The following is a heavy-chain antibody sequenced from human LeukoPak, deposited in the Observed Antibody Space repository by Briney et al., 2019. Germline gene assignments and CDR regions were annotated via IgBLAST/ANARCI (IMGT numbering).Heavy chain of an antibody. Sequence: GGSLRLSCAASGFTFSSYAMSWVRQAPGKGLEWVSAISGSGGSTYYADSVKGRFTISRDNSKNTLYLQMNSLRAEDTAVYYCAKVSGKAVATYYFDYWGQGTLVTVSS. D-gene: IGHD6-19*01. CDR1: GFTFSSYA. CDR2: ISGSGGST. CDR3: AKVSGKAVATYYFDY. V-gene: IGHV3-23*01. J-gene: IGHJ4*02.